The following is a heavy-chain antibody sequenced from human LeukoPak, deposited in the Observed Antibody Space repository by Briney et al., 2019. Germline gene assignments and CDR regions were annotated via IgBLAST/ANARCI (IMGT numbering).Heavy chain of an antibody. J-gene: IGHJ6*03. D-gene: IGHD6-19*01. CDR2: ISGSGGST. Sequence: PGGSLRLSCAASGFTFSSYAMSWVRQAPGKGLEWDSAISGSGGSTYYADSVKGRFTISRDNSKNTLYLQMNSLRAEDTAVYYCAKVGWSYYYMDVWGKGTTVTVSS. V-gene: IGHV3-23*01. CDR1: GFTFSSYA. CDR3: AKVGWSYYYMDV.